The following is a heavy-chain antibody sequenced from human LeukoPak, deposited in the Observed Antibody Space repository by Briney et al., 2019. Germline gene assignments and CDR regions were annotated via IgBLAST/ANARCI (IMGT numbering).Heavy chain of an antibody. Sequence: GASVKVSCKASGYAFTSYDINWVRQATGQGLEWMGWMNPNSGNTGYAQKFQGRVTMARNTSMSTAYMELSSLRSEDTAVYYCAREAMTTVTTGAFDIWGQGTMVTVSS. CDR3: AREAMTTVTTGAFDI. CDR2: MNPNSGNT. J-gene: IGHJ3*02. CDR1: GYAFTSYD. V-gene: IGHV1-8*01. D-gene: IGHD4-17*01.